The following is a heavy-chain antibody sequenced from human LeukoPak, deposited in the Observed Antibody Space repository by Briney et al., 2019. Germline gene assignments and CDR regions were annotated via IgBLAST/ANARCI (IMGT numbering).Heavy chain of an antibody. CDR2: INWNGGST. CDR1: GFTFDDYG. D-gene: IGHD1-1*01. V-gene: IGHV3-20*04. CDR3: ARVSLETTSNYYYYYMDV. J-gene: IGHJ6*03. Sequence: GGSLRLSCAASGFTFDDYGMSWVRQAPGKGLKWVSGINWNGGSTGYADSVKGRFTISRDNAKNSLYLQMNGLRAEDTALYYCARVSLETTSNYYYYYMDVWGKGTTVTVSS.